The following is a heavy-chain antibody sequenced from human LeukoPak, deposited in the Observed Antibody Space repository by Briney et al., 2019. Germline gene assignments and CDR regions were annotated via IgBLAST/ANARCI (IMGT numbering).Heavy chain of an antibody. D-gene: IGHD2-21*02. Sequence: SETLSLTCAVYGGSFNNYYWSWIRQPPGKGLEWIGEINHSGSTNYNPSLKSRVTISVDTSKNQFSLKLSSVTAADTAVYYCASSQTSGGDSELDYWGQGTRVTVSS. CDR3: ASSQTSGGDSELDY. CDR1: GGSFNNYY. CDR2: INHSGST. J-gene: IGHJ4*02. V-gene: IGHV4-34*01.